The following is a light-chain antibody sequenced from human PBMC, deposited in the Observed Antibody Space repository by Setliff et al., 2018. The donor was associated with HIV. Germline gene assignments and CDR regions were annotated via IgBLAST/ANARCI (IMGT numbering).Light chain of an antibody. V-gene: IGKV1-39*01. J-gene: IGKJ1*01. CDR2: AAS. CDR1: QSIGTF. CDR3: QQTYNAPWT. Sequence: DIQMTQSPSSLSASVEARVTITCRASQSIGTFLNWYQHKPGKAPKLLMYAASSLHDGVPSRFSGSASGTAFTLTISGLQADDFATYYCQQTYNAPWTFGQGTKVDIK.